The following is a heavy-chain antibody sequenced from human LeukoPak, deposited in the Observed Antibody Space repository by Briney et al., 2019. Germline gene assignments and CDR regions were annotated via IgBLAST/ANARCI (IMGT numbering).Heavy chain of an antibody. CDR2: IYYTGNT. CDR3: ARERVMATTYDAFDI. V-gene: IGHV4-59*01. J-gene: IGHJ3*02. D-gene: IGHD5-24*01. Sequence: KSSETLSLTCTVSAGSISGYYWTWIRQPPGKGLEWIGNIYYTGNTDYNRSLKSRVTISIDTSKKQFSLKLSSVTAADTALYYCARERVMATTYDAFDIWGQGTMVTVSS. CDR1: AGSISGYY.